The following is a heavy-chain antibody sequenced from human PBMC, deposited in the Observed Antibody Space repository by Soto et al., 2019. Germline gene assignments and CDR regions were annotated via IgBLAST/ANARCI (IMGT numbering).Heavy chain of an antibody. V-gene: IGHV3-33*01. CDR1: GFTFSSYG. CDR2: IWYDGSNK. Sequence: GGSLRLSCAASGFTFSSYGMHWVRQAPGKGLEWVAVIWYDGSNKYYADSVKGRFTISRDNSKNTLYLQMNSLRAEDTAVYYCARDHGQWRDFDYWGQGTLVTVSS. D-gene: IGHD6-19*01. J-gene: IGHJ4*02. CDR3: ARDHGQWRDFDY.